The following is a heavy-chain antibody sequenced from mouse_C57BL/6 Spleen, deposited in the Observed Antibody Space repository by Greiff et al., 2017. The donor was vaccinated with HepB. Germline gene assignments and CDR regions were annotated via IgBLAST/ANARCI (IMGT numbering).Heavy chain of an antibody. Sequence: QVQLQQSGPELVKPGASVKLSCKASGYTFTSYDINWVKQRPGQGLEWIGWIYPRDGSTKYTEKFKGKATLTVDTSSSTAYMELHSLTSEDSAVYFCARETTVVATNYFDYWGQGTTLTVSS. CDR3: ARETTVVATNYFDY. J-gene: IGHJ2*01. CDR2: IYPRDGST. V-gene: IGHV1-85*01. CDR1: GYTFTSYD. D-gene: IGHD1-1*01.